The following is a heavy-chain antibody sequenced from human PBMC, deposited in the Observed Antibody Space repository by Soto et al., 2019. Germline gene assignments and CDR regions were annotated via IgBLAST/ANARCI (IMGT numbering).Heavy chain of an antibody. V-gene: IGHV3-23*01. CDR3: ATMNGYFEY. Sequence: PGGSLRLSCADSGFTFSSYGMSWVRQTPGKGLEWVAAITATGDRTYYADPVTGRFTISRDNSKKTHYLQITSLRAEDTAMYYCATMNGYFEYWGQGTPVTVSS. CDR2: ITATGDRT. J-gene: IGHJ4*02. CDR1: GFTFSSYG. D-gene: IGHD3-22*01.